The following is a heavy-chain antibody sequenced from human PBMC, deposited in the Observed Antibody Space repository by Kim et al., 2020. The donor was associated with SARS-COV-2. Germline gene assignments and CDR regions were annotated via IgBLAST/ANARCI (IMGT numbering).Heavy chain of an antibody. Sequence: GGSLRLSCAASGFTFSRYSMNWVRQAPGKGLEGVSYISSSSTIYYADSVKGRFTISRDNAENSVSLQMISLRDEDTAVYFCARSGNFRIDYWGQGTLVTVSS. J-gene: IGHJ4*02. V-gene: IGHV3-48*02. CDR2: ISSSSTI. CDR3: ARSGNFRIDY. CDR1: GFTFSRYS.